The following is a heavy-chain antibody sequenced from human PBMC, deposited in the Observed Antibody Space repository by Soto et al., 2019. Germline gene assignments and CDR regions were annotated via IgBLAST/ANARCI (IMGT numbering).Heavy chain of an antibody. CDR3: ARGSSSGYWFDP. CDR2: INAGNGNT. CDR1: GYTFTSYA. D-gene: IGHD6-19*01. Sequence: QVQLVQSGAEVKKPGASVKVSCKASGYTFTSYAMHWVRQAPGQRLEWMGWINAGNGNTKYSQKFQGRVTITRDTSASTAYMELSSLRSEDTAVYYCARGSSSGYWFDPCGQGTLVTVSS. V-gene: IGHV1-3*01. J-gene: IGHJ5*02.